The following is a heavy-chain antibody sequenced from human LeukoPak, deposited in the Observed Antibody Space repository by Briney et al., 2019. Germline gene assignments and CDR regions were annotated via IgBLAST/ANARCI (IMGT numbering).Heavy chain of an antibody. CDR3: ARGIDSSGHFDY. CDR1: GFTFSSYE. CDR2: ISSSGSTI. Sequence: GGSLRLSCAASGFTFSSYEMNWVRQAPGKGLEWVSYISSSGSTIYYADSVKGRFTISRDNAKSSLYLQMNSLRAEDTAVYYCARGIDSSGHFDYWGQGTLVTVSS. J-gene: IGHJ4*02. V-gene: IGHV3-48*03. D-gene: IGHD3-22*01.